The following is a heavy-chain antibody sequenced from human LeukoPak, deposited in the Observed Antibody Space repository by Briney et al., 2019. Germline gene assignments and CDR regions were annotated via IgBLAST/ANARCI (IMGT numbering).Heavy chain of an antibody. V-gene: IGHV3-48*03. CDR2: ISSSGSTI. J-gene: IGHJ4*02. D-gene: IGHD4-23*01. CDR1: GFTFSSYE. Sequence: PGGSLRLSCAASGFTFSSYEMNWVRQAPGKGLEWVSYISSSGSTIYYADSVKGRFTISRDNAKNSLYLQMNSLRAEDTAVYYCARGPGGGGIDYFDYWGQGTLVTVSS. CDR3: ARGPGGGGIDYFDY.